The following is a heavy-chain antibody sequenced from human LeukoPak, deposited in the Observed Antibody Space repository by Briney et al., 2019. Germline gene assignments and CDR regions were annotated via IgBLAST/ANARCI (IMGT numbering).Heavy chain of an antibody. CDR3: ARAPSEIGGYYPEYFRH. Sequence: AGGSLRLSCAASGFTFSSYWMHWVRQAPGKGLVWVSRIKSDGKTNYADSVKGRFTISRDNAKNTVSLQMNSLRAEDTGVYYRARAPSEIGGYYPEYFRHWGQGTLVTVSS. J-gene: IGHJ1*01. V-gene: IGHV3-74*01. D-gene: IGHD3-22*01. CDR1: GFTFSSYW. CDR2: IKSDGKT.